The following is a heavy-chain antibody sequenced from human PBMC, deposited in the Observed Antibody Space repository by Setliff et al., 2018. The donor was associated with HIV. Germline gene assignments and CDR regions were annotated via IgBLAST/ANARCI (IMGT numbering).Heavy chain of an antibody. CDR2: IKPDETTT. CDR3: AQGDGYPSNWFDS. Sequence: GGSLRLSCTASGFTFSNYWMHWVRQGPGKGLVWVSRIKPDETTTGYADSVRGRFTISRDNAKSTVYLQMNSLTDEDTAVYYCAQGDGYPSNWFDSWGQGTQVTVSS. CDR1: GFTFSNYW. J-gene: IGHJ5*01. D-gene: IGHD6-25*01. V-gene: IGHV3-74*01.